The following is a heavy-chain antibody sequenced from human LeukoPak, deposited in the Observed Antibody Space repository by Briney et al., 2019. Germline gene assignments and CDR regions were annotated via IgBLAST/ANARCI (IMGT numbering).Heavy chain of an antibody. V-gene: IGHV1-69*01. D-gene: IGHD3-3*01. CDR1: GGTFSSYA. J-gene: IGHJ5*02. CDR2: IIPIFGTA. CDR3: ARVGDFWSGYYPRAWFDP. Sequence: SVKVSCKASGGTFSSYAISWVRQAPGQGLEWMGGIIPIFGTANYAQKFQGRGTITVDESTSTAYMELSSLRSEDTAVYYCARVGDFWSGYYPRAWFDPWGQGTLVTVSS.